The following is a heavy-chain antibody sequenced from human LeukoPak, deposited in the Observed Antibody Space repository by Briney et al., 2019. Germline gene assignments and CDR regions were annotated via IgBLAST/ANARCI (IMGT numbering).Heavy chain of an antibody. D-gene: IGHD3-10*01. CDR3: ARPLNTMVRGITTATDFFSYAMDV. V-gene: IGHV1-69*13. CDR1: GGTFGSYA. Sequence: ASVKVSCKASGGTFGSYAISWVRQAPGQGLEWMGGILPSFGATKYSQKFQDRVTITADVSTTTVYMDLTSLSSEDTALYYCARPLNTMVRGITTATDFFSYAMDVWGQGTAVTVSS. J-gene: IGHJ6*02. CDR2: ILPSFGAT.